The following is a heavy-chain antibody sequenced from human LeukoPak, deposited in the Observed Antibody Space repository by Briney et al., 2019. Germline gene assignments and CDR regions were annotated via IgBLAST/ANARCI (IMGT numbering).Heavy chain of an antibody. CDR3: ATGYSGSPQIDY. CDR1: GYTLTELS. CDR2: FDPEDGET. J-gene: IGHJ4*02. V-gene: IGHV1-24*01. Sequence: ASVKVSCKVSGYTLTELSMHWVRQAPGKGLEWMGGFDPEDGETIYAQKFQGRVTMTEDTSTDTAYMELSSLRSEDTAVYYCATGYSGSPQIDYWGQGTLVTVSS. D-gene: IGHD1-26*01.